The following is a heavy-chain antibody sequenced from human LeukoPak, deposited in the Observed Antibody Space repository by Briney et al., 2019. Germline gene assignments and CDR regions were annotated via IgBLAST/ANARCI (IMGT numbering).Heavy chain of an antibody. CDR3: AKTSGYRRFDP. V-gene: IGHV3-23*01. Sequence: GGSLRLSCAASGFTFSSYDMSWVRQAPGKGLEWVSAISGSGGSTYFADSVKGRFTISRDNSKNTLYLQMNSLRAEDTAVYYCAKTSGYRRFDPWGQGTLVTVSS. J-gene: IGHJ5*02. D-gene: IGHD5-12*01. CDR1: GFTFSSYD. CDR2: ISGSGGST.